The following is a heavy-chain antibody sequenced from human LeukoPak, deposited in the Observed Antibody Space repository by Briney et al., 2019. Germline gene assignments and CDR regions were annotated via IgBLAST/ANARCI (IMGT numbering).Heavy chain of an antibody. V-gene: IGHV4-39*07. Sequence: SETLSLTCTVSGGSISSSSYYWGWIRQPPGKGLEWIGSIYSSGSTYYNPSLKSRVTISVDTSKNQFSLKLSSVTAADTAVYYCARSGSGYLRYYFDYWGQGTLVTVSS. J-gene: IGHJ4*02. CDR3: ARSGSGYLRYYFDY. CDR2: IYSSGST. D-gene: IGHD5-12*01. CDR1: GGSISSSSYY.